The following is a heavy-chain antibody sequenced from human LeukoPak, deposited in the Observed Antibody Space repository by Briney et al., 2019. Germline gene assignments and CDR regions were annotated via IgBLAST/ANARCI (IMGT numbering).Heavy chain of an antibody. J-gene: IGHJ3*02. Sequence: GASVKVSCKASGYTFTGYYMHWVRQAPGQGLEWMGWINPNSGGTNYAQKFQGRVTMTRDTSISTAYMELSRLRSDDTAVYYCARDRNTMVRGSLGAFDIWGQGTMVTVSS. D-gene: IGHD3-10*01. V-gene: IGHV1-2*02. CDR1: GYTFTGYY. CDR3: ARDRNTMVRGSLGAFDI. CDR2: INPNSGGT.